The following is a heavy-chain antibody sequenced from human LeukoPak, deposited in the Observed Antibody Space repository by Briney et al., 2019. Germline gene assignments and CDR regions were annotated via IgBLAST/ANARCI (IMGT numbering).Heavy chain of an antibody. CDR1: GGSFSGYY. V-gene: IGHV4-34*01. Sequence: SETLSLTCAVYGGSFSGYYWSWIRQPPGKGLEWIGEINHSGSTNYNPSLKSRVTISVDTSKNQFSLKLSSVTAADTAVYYCARGGGFTYYYDSSVYYSPFDYGGKETLVTVS. CDR2: INHSGST. CDR3: ARGGGFTYYYDSSVYYSPFDY. J-gene: IGHJ4*02. D-gene: IGHD3-22*01.